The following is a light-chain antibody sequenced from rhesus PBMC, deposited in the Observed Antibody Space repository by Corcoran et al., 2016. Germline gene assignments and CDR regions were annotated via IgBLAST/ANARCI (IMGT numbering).Light chain of an antibody. J-gene: IGKJ3*01. CDR3: MQTLQTIFT. Sequence: DIVMTQTPLSLPVTPGEPASISCRSSQSLLDSDGYTHLHWYLQKPGQSPQLLIYLVSNRASGVPERLSGRVAGTDFTLKISRVEAEDVGVYYCMQTLQTIFTFGPGTKLDIK. CDR1: QSLLDSDGYTH. CDR2: LVS. V-gene: IGKV2-78*01.